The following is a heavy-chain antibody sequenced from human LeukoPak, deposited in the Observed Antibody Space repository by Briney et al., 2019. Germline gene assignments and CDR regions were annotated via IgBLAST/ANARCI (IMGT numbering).Heavy chain of an antibody. Sequence: GGSLRLSCAASGFTFSSYSMNWVRQAPGKGLEWVAVIWYDGSNKYYADSVKGRFTISRDNSKNTLSLQMISLRAEDTAVYYCARFYGGNSDGAFDIWGQGTMVTVSS. CDR1: GFTFSSYS. V-gene: IGHV3-33*08. CDR2: IWYDGSNK. J-gene: IGHJ3*02. CDR3: ARFYGGNSDGAFDI. D-gene: IGHD4-23*01.